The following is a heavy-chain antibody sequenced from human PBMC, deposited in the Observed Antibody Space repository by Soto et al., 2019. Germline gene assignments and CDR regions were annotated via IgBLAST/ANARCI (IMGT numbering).Heavy chain of an antibody. D-gene: IGHD3-10*01. V-gene: IGHV5-51*01. Sequence: RGESLKISCKGSGYSFTSYWIGWVRQMPGKGLEWMGIIYPGDSDTRYSPSFQGQVTISADKSISTAYLQWSSLKASDTAMYYCARHGSITMVRGGSMVYGMDVWGQGTTVTVSS. CDR2: IYPGDSDT. CDR1: GYSFTSYW. CDR3: ARHGSITMVRGGSMVYGMDV. J-gene: IGHJ6*02.